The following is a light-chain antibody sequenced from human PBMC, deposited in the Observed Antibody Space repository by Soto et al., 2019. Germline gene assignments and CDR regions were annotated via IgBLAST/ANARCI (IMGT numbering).Light chain of an antibody. CDR3: QSYDSSLNRV. CDR2: GDN. Sequence: QSVLTQPPSVSGAPGQRITISCTGSSSNIGARYDVHWYHQLPGAAPKLLLFGDNNRPSGVPDRFSGSKSGTSASLAITGLQAEDDADYYCQSYDSSLNRVFGTGTKLTVL. CDR1: SSNIGARYD. V-gene: IGLV1-40*01. J-gene: IGLJ1*01.